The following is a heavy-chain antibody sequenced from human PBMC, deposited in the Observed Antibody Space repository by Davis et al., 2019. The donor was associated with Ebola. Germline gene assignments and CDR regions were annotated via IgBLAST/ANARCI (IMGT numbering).Heavy chain of an antibody. CDR2: IRSNGGST. Sequence: SLILPCAAPGFPFSSYAMHLVRPAPGKGLEYVSAIRSNGGSTYYANSVKGRFTISRDNSKNTLYLQMGSLRAEDMAVYYCAREEENFYYYYGMDVWGQGTTVTVSS. D-gene: IGHD1-7*01. CDR1: GFPFSSYA. J-gene: IGHJ6*02. V-gene: IGHV3-64*01. CDR3: AREEENFYYYYGMDV.